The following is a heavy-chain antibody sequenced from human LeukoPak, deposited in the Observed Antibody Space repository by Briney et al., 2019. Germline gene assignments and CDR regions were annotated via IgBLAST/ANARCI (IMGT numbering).Heavy chain of an antibody. Sequence: ASVKVSCKASGYTLTTYGISWVRQAPGQGLEWMGWIGAHNGDTNYAQKLQGRVTMTIDTSTSTAYMELRSLRSDDTAVYYCARGLGNLGRGYYYGMDVWGQGTTVTVSS. CDR1: GYTLTTYG. CDR2: IGAHNGDT. D-gene: IGHD3-16*01. CDR3: ARGLGNLGRGYYYGMDV. J-gene: IGHJ6*02. V-gene: IGHV1-18*01.